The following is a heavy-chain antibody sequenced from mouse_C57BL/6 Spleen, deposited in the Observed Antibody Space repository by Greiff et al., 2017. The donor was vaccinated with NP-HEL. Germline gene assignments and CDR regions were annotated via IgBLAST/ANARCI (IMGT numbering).Heavy chain of an antibody. Sequence: VQLQQSGTVLARPGASVKMSCKTSGYTSTSYWMHWVKQRPGQGLEWIGAIYPGNSDTSYNQKFKGKAKLTAVTSASTAYMELSSLTNEDSAVYYCTRDPITTVVAPFAYWGQGTLVTVSA. CDR2: IYPGNSDT. D-gene: IGHD1-1*01. CDR3: TRDPITTVVAPFAY. V-gene: IGHV1-5*01. J-gene: IGHJ3*01. CDR1: GYTSTSYW.